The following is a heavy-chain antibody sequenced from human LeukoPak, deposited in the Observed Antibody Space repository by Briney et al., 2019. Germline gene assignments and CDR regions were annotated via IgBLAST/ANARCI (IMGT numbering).Heavy chain of an antibody. V-gene: IGHV4-39*01. Sequence: SETLSLTCTVSGGSISSSSYYWGWIRQPPGKGLEWIGSIYYSGSTYYNPSLKSRVTISVDTSKNQFSLKLSSVTAADTAVYYCARQEVVLNTFDPWGQGTLVTVSS. D-gene: IGHD2-15*01. CDR2: IYYSGST. CDR1: GGSISSSSYY. CDR3: ARQEVVLNTFDP. J-gene: IGHJ5*02.